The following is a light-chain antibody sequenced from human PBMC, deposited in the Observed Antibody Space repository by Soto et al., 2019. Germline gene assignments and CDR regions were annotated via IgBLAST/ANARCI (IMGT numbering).Light chain of an antibody. V-gene: IGKV3-20*01. CDR3: QQYGSPGT. J-gene: IGKJ1*01. CDR1: QSVSSHY. Sequence: ESVGTQSPGRLSLSQGQRSTLSCRASQSVSSHYLACYHQKPGQAPGLLIYGASHRATGIPDRFSGSGSGTDFTLTISRLEPEDLTVYYCQQYGSPGTFGQGTKVDTK. CDR2: GAS.